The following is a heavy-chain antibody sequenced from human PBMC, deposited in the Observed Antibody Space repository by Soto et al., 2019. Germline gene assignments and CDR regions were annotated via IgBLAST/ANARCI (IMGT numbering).Heavy chain of an antibody. J-gene: IGHJ6*02. CDR1: GYSFTSYW. CDR3: ARLGILTGYYSSYYYGMDV. D-gene: IGHD3-9*01. Sequence: GESLKISCKGSGYSFTSYWISWVRQMPGKGLEWMGRIDPSDSYTNYSPSFQGHVTISADKSISTAYLQWSSLKASDTAMYYCARLGILTGYYSSYYYGMDVWGQGTTVTVSS. CDR2: IDPSDSYT. V-gene: IGHV5-10-1*01.